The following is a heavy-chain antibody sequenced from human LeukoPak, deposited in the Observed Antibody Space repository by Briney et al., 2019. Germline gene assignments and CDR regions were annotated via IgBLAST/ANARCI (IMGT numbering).Heavy chain of an antibody. J-gene: IGHJ4*02. CDR3: ARGGLLVGATGVLGY. CDR1: GFTFSSYE. V-gene: IGHV3-48*03. Sequence: PGGSLRLSCAASGFTFSSYEMNRVRQAPGKGLEWVSYISSSGSTIYYADSVKGRFTISRDNAKNSLYLQMNSLRAEDTAVYYCARGGLLVGATGVLGYWGQGTLVTVSS. D-gene: IGHD1-26*01. CDR2: ISSSGSTI.